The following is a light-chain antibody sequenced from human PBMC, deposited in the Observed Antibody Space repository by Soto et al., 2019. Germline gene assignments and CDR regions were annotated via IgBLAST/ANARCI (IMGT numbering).Light chain of an antibody. CDR3: QHYYTSYTT. J-gene: IGKJ1*01. CDR2: GAS. V-gene: IGKV3-20*01. CDR1: ESVTSNY. Sequence: EIVLTQSPGTLSLSPGERTTLSCGASESVTSNYLAWHQQKPGQAPRLLIFGASTRATGIPDRFSGSGSGTDFTLTISRLEPEDFEVSYCQHYYTSYTTFGQGTKVDIK.